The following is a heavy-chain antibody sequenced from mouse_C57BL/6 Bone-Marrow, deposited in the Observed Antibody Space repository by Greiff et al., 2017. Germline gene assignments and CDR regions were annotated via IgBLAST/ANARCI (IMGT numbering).Heavy chain of an antibody. V-gene: IGHV1-81*01. CDR2: IYPRSGNT. CDR1: GYTFTGYG. Sequence: ESGAELARPGASVKLSCKASGYTFTGYGISWVQQRPGQGLEWIGEIYPRSGNTYYNEKFKGKATLTADKSSSTAYMELRSLTSEDSAVYFCASSRIYDGYDAWFAYWCQGTLVTVSA. J-gene: IGHJ3*01. CDR3: ASSRIYDGYDAWFAY. D-gene: IGHD2-2*01.